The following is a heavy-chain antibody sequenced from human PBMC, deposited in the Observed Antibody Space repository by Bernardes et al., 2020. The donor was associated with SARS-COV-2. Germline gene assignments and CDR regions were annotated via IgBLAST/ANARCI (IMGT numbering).Heavy chain of an antibody. CDR2: MSYSGIT. V-gene: IGHV4-39*02. D-gene: IGHD6-13*01. Sequence: SESLSLTCTVSGDSITSYTYYWGWLLQPPGKGLEWIGSMSYSGITYYNPSLKSRVTMPVDTSNNHFSLRLTSVTAADTAVYYCARGPRGSSSNFDFWGQGTLVTVSS. J-gene: IGHJ4*02. CDR3: ARGPRGSSSNFDF. CDR1: GDSITSYTYY.